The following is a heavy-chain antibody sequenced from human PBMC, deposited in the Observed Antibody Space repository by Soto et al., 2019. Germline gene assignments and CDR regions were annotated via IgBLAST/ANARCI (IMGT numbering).Heavy chain of an antibody. J-gene: IGHJ5*02. D-gene: IGHD6-19*01. Sequence: EAQLLESGGGLVQPGGSLRLSCAASGITLTNYAMNWVRQAPGKGLEWVSSISATNGNTYYADSVKGRFTISRDNSENTLDPQMHRLSADDSIIYYCAKCVRRRCGWCYCFDPWGQGTLVIVSS. V-gene: IGHV3-23*01. CDR1: GITLTNYA. CDR3: AKCVRRRCGWCYCFDP. CDR2: ISATNGNT.